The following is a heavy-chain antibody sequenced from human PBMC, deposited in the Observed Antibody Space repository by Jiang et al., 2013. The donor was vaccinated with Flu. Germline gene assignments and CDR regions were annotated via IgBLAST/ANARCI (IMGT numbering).Heavy chain of an antibody. CDR1: GYTLTELS. D-gene: IGHD1-20*01. CDR3: ATTSITGTRENYYYYGMDV. V-gene: IGHV1-24*01. CDR2: FDPEDGET. Sequence: KKPGASVKVSCKVSGYTLTELSMHWVRQAPGKGLEWMGGFDPEDGETIYAQKFQGRVTMTEDTSTDTAYMELSSLRSEDTAVYYCATTSITGTRENYYYYGMDVWGQGATVTVSS. J-gene: IGHJ6*02.